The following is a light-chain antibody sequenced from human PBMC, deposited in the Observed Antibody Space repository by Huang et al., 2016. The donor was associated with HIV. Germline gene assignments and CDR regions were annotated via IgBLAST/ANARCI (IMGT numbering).Light chain of an antibody. CDR2: DAS. J-gene: IGKJ4*01. V-gene: IGKV1D-12*01. CDR1: QPISRY. CDR3: QQANTFPLT. Sequence: DLQMTQSLSSVCASVGDRVTITCRASQPISRYLGWYQQRPGKAPKLLSYDASRLQSGVPSRFSCSGSGTDFTLTISCLQPEDFSTYYCQQANTFPLTFGGGTKVEIK.